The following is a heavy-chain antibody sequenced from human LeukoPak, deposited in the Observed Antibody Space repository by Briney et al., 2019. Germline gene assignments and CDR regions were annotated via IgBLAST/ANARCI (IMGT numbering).Heavy chain of an antibody. D-gene: IGHD3-22*01. J-gene: IGHJ4*02. Sequence: PSETLSLTCTVSGGSINSYYWSWIRQPPGKGLEWIGYIYYSGSTNYNPSLKSRVTISVDTSKNQFSLKLSSVTAADTAVYYCARDRDHYDSSGYQHCFDYWGQGTLVTVSS. V-gene: IGHV4-59*01. CDR1: GGSINSYY. CDR2: IYYSGST. CDR3: ARDRDHYDSSGYQHCFDY.